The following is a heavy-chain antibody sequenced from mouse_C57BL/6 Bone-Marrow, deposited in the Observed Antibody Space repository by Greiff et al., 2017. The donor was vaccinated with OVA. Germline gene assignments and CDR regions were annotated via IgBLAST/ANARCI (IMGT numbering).Heavy chain of an antibody. V-gene: IGHV1-15*01. J-gene: IGHJ2*01. Sequence: VKLVESGAELVRPGASVTLSCKASGYTFTDYEMHWVKQTPVHGLEWIGAIDPETGGTAYNQKFKSKAILTADKSSSTAYMELRSLTSEDSAVYYCNYYGSSFLFFDYWGQGTTLTVSS. CDR3: NYYGSSFLFFDY. D-gene: IGHD1-1*01. CDR1: GYTFTDYE. CDR2: IDPETGGT.